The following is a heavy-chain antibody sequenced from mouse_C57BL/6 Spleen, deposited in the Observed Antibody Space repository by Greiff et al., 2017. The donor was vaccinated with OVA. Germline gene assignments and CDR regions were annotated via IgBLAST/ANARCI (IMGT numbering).Heavy chain of an antibody. CDR3: ARWGSSYAMDY. J-gene: IGHJ4*01. CDR1: GYTFTSYW. D-gene: IGHD1-1*01. V-gene: IGHV1-61*01. CDR2: IYPSDSET. Sequence: VQLQQPGAELVRPGSSVKLSCKASGYTFTSYWMDWVKQRPGQGLEWIGNIYPSDSETHYNQKFKDKATLTVDKSSSTAYMQLSSLTSEDSAVYYCARWGSSYAMDYWGQGTSVTVSS.